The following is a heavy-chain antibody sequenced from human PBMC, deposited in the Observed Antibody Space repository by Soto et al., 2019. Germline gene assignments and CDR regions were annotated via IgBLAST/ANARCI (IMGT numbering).Heavy chain of an antibody. CDR3: AKGGYCSSTSCYEPRYNWFDP. V-gene: IGHV3-23*01. J-gene: IGHJ5*02. CDR1: GVTFSSYA. Sequence: GGSLRLSCAASGVTFSSYAMSWVRQAPGKGLEWVSAISGSGGSTYYADSVKGRFTISRDNSKNTLYLQMNSLRAEDTAVYYCAKGGYCSSTSCYEPRYNWFDPWGQGTLVTVSS. CDR2: ISGSGGST. D-gene: IGHD2-2*03.